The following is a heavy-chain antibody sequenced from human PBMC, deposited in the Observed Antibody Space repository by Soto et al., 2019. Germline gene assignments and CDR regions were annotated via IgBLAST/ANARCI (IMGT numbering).Heavy chain of an antibody. D-gene: IGHD3-16*01. V-gene: IGHV3-73*02. CDR2: IRSKANSYAT. Sequence: EVQLVESGGGLVQPGGSLKLSCAASGFTFSGSAMHWVRQASGKGLEWVGRIRSKANSYATAYAASVKGRFTISRDDSKNPAYLQMNSLKTEDTAVYYCTSGLRYYYYYGMDVWGQGTTVTVSS. CDR1: GFTFSGSA. J-gene: IGHJ6*02. CDR3: TSGLRYYYYYGMDV.